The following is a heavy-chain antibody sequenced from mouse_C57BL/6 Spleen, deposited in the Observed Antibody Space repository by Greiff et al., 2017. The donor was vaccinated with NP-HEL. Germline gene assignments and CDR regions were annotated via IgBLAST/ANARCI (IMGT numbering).Heavy chain of an antibody. CDR1: GYTFTSYT. D-gene: IGHD4-1*01. V-gene: IGHV1-4*01. CDR2: INPSSGYT. CDR3: ARSITGRYAMDY. J-gene: IGHJ4*01. Sequence: QVQLQQSGAELARPGASVKMSCKASGYTFTSYTMHWVKQRPGQGLEWIGYINPSSGYTKYNQKFKDKATLTADESSSTAYMQLSSLTSEDSAVYYCARSITGRYAMDYWGQGTSVTVSS.